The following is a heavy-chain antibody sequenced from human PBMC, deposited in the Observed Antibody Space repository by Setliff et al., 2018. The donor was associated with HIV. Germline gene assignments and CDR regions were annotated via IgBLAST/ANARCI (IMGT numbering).Heavy chain of an antibody. CDR2: VKIDSDGGTI. Sequence: GGSLRLSCAASGFTFSSYSMNWVRQAPGKGLEWVGRVKIDSDGGTIDYAAPVQGRFVISRDDSQNLLSLQLNALRTEDTGVYYCTTATIQPAGWGALDIWGPGTTVTVSS. CDR1: GFTFSSYS. D-gene: IGHD6-19*01. CDR3: TTATIQPAGWGALDI. J-gene: IGHJ3*02. V-gene: IGHV3-15*01.